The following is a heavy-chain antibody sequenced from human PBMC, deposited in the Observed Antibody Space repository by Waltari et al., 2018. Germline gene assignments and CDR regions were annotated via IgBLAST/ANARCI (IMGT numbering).Heavy chain of an antibody. Sequence: QVQLVQSGAEVKKPGASVKVSCKASGYTFTSYAINWVRQATGQGLEWMGWMNPNSGNTGYAQKFQGRVTITRNTSISTAYMELSSLRSEDTAVYYSARGSPHSSSPIHWGQGTLVTVSS. CDR1: GYTFTSYA. V-gene: IGHV1-8*03. J-gene: IGHJ4*02. CDR2: MNPNSGNT. CDR3: ARGSPHSSSPIH. D-gene: IGHD6-6*01.